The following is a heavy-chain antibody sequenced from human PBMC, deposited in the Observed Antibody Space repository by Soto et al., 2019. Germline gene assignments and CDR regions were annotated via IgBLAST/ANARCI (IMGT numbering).Heavy chain of an antibody. CDR2: IYYTGST. CDR1: GGSITSSSYY. CDR3: ASQNRDDSCFDF. V-gene: IGHV4-39*01. D-gene: IGHD1-1*01. J-gene: IGHJ4*02. Sequence: SETLSLTCTVSGGSITSSSYYWGWIRQPPGKGLEWIGSIYYTGSTYYIPSLKSRVTISVDTSKNQFSLKLDSLTAADTAVYYCASQNRDDSCFDFWGQGTLVTVSS.